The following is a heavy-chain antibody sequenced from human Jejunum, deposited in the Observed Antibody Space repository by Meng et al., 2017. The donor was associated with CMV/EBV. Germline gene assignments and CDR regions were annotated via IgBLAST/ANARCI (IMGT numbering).Heavy chain of an antibody. CDR1: GGFISSGDYF. CDR3: ATRTPESGGYYYGVFDY. V-gene: IGHV4-30-4*08. J-gene: IGHJ4*02. Sequence: EAGPGLVKPYKTLSLTCTFSGGFISSGDYFWSWIRQPPGKGLEWIGYIYYSWSTYYNPSLKSRVTISVDMSKNQFSLKLNSVTAADTAVYYCATRTPESGGYYYGVFDYWGQGTLVTVSS. D-gene: IGHD3-22*01. CDR2: IYYSWST.